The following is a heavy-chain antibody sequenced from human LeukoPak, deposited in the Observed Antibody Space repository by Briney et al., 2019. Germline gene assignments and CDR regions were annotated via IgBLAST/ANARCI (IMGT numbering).Heavy chain of an antibody. D-gene: IGHD2-21*01. J-gene: IGHJ6*02. Sequence: SETLSLTCTVSGGSISSYYWSWIRQPPGKGLEWIGYIYYSGSTNYNPSLKSRVTISVDTSKNQFSLKLSAVTAADTAVYYCARDIRLFGASMDVWGQGTTVTVSS. V-gene: IGHV4-59*01. CDR2: IYYSGST. CDR3: ARDIRLFGASMDV. CDR1: GGSISSYY.